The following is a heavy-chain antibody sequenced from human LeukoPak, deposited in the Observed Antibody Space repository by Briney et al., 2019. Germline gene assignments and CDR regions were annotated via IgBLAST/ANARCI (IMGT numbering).Heavy chain of an antibody. V-gene: IGHV1-18*01. CDR1: GYTFTSYG. D-gene: IGHD3-22*01. CDR2: ISAYNGNT. Sequence: GASVKVSCKASGYTFTSYGISWVRQAPGQGLEWMGWISAYNGNTNYAQKLQGRVTMTTDTSTSTAYMELRSLRSDDTAVYYCARGWRMEYYYDSSGYYYGDYWGQGTLVTVSS. J-gene: IGHJ4*02. CDR3: ARGWRMEYYYDSSGYYYGDY.